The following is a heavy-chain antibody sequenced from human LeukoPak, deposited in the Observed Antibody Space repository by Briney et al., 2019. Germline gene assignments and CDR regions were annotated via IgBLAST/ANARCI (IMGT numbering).Heavy chain of an antibody. CDR3: ARQTGSGLFILP. V-gene: IGHV4-39*01. D-gene: IGHD3/OR15-3a*01. J-gene: IGHJ4*02. CDR2: IYYSGNT. CDR1: GVSSSSSNSY. Sequence: SETLSLTCTVSGVSSSSSNSYWGWIRQPPGKGLEWIGSIYYSGNTYYNASLKSQASISIDTSKNQFSLRLTSVTAADTVVYYCARQTGSGLFILPGGQGTLVTVSS.